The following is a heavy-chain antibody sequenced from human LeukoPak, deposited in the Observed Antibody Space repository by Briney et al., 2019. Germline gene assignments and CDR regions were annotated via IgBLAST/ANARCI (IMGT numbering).Heavy chain of an antibody. CDR2: IIPISCTT. Sequence: SVKVSCKTSGGTFTSYAITLVRQAPGHGLEWMGKIIPISCTTNYAQTFQRRVTFTADESTITAYMELSSLRSEDTALYYCARKLRLGGNWFDPWGQGTLVTVSS. CDR1: GGTFTSYA. CDR3: ARKLRLGGNWFDP. D-gene: IGHD1-26*01. V-gene: IGHV1-69*15. J-gene: IGHJ5*02.